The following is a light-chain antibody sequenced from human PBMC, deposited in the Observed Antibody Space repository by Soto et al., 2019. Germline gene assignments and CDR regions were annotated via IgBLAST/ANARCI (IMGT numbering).Light chain of an antibody. J-gene: IGKJ2*01. CDR3: QQYGSSPYT. Sequence: EIVLTQSPGTLSLSPGDRATLSCRASQTITSTYLAWYRQKPGQAPRLLIYGASNRATGIPDSLSGSGSGTDFTLTISRLEPEDFAVYYCQQYGSSPYTFGQGTKLEIK. V-gene: IGKV3-20*01. CDR1: QTITSTY. CDR2: GAS.